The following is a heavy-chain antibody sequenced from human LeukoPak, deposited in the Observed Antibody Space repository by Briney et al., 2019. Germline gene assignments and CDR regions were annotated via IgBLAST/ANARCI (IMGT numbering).Heavy chain of an antibody. CDR3: AKARTPYNSGFDY. CDR1: GFTFTDYA. CDR2: ISASGSTT. J-gene: IGHJ4*02. D-gene: IGHD6-19*01. V-gene: IGHV3-23*01. Sequence: GGSLRLSCAASGFTFTDYAMGWVRQAPGQGLEWASTISASGSTTYYADSVRGRFTISRDNSKNTLSLQMSSLRAEEPAVYYCAKARTPYNSGFDYWGQGTLVAVSS.